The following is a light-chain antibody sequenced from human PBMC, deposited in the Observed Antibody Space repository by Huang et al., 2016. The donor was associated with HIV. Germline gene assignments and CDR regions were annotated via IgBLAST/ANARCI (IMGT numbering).Light chain of an antibody. J-gene: IGKJ4*01. V-gene: IGKV1-33*01. CDR2: DAS. CDR3: QQFHNLQT. Sequence: DIQLTQSPSSLSASVGDRVTITCQASQDMTDSLNWYQQRPGKAPNLLIYDASNLEAGVPSRFGGSGSGTHFSFTISSLQPEDIATYYCQQFHNLQTFGGGTKVQIK. CDR1: QDMTDS.